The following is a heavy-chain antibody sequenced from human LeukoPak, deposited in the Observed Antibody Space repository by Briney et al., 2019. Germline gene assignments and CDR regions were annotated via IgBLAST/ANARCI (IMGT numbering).Heavy chain of an antibody. J-gene: IGHJ4*02. Sequence: QAGRSLRLSCAVSGFSFISYAMHWVRQAPGKGLEWVALIRHDEANEYYADSVQGRFTISRDTSKNTLYLQMKSLRAEDTAVYYCAKEYTPSSPLGELDSWGQGTLVTVSS. CDR2: IRHDEANE. CDR3: AKEYTPSSPLGELDS. V-gene: IGHV3-30-3*02. CDR1: GFSFISYA. D-gene: IGHD6-6*01.